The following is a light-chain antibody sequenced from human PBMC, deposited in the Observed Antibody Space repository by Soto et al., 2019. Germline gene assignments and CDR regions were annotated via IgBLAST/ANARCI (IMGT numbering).Light chain of an antibody. CDR1: QDINNY. CDR2: DAS. V-gene: IGKV1-33*01. Sequence: DIQMTQSPSSLSASVGDRVTITCQASQDINNYLNWYQQKPGKPPKLLIYDASNLETGVPSRFNGSGSGTYFIFTISSLQPADFANNFCQQYDNLILTSGGGPKVEIK. J-gene: IGKJ4*01. CDR3: QQYDNLILT.